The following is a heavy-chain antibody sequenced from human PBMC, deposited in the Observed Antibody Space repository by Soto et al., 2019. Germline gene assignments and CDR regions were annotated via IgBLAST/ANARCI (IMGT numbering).Heavy chain of an antibody. V-gene: IGHV1-8*01. CDR3: ERPGIDAFDI. CDR2: MNPNRGNT. Sequence: ASVKVSCKASGYTFTSYDINWVRQATGQGLEWMVWMNPNRGNTGYAQKFQGRVTMTRTASIRTAYMALSSLRSEETAVYYCERPGIDAFDIWGQGTMVTVSS. J-gene: IGHJ3*02. CDR1: GYTFTSYD.